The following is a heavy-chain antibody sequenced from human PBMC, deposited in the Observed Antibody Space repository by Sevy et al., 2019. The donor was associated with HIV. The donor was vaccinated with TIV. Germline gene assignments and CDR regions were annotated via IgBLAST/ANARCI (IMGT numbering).Heavy chain of an antibody. CDR1: GFTFSDYT. J-gene: IGHJ4*02. Sequence: GGSLRLSCAASGFTFSDYTMHWVRPAPGKGLEWLSYISYDERDIYYLDSVRGRFSVSRDISKRTLFLQMNDLRPEDTAVYYCARRDVNHQYLMDYWGQGILVTVSS. V-gene: IGHV3-30*03. CDR2: ISYDERDI. D-gene: IGHD2-8*01. CDR3: ARRDVNHQYLMDY.